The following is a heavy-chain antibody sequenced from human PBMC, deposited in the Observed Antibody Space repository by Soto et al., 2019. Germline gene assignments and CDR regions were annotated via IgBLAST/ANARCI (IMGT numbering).Heavy chain of an antibody. CDR3: ARDRLRSRSSYYYDSSGYYTAFDI. V-gene: IGHV1-69*13. Sequence: SVKVSCKASGGAFSSYAISWVRQAPGQGLEWMGGIIPISGTANYAQKFQGRVTMTGDASTSTAYMELSSLRSEDTAVYYCARDRLRSRSSYYYDSSGYYTAFDIWGQGTMVTVSS. CDR1: GGAFSSYA. D-gene: IGHD3-22*01. CDR2: IIPISGTA. J-gene: IGHJ3*02.